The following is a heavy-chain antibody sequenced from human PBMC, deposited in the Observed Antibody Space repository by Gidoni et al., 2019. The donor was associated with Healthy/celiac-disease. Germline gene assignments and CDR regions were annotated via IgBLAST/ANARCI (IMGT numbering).Heavy chain of an antibody. Sequence: QVQLQESGPGLVKPSQTLSLTCTVSGGSISSGDYYWSWIRQPPGKGLEWIGYIYYSGSTYYNPSLKSRVTISVDTSKNQFSLKLSSVTAADTAVYYCARDDRGYCSSTSCYGDAFDIWGQGTMVTVSS. CDR2: IYYSGST. J-gene: IGHJ3*02. CDR1: GGSISSGDYY. CDR3: ARDDRGYCSSTSCYGDAFDI. V-gene: IGHV4-30-4*01. D-gene: IGHD2-2*01.